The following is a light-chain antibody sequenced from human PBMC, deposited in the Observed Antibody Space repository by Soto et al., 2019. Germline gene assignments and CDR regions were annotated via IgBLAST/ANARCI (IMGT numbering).Light chain of an antibody. J-gene: IGLJ2*01. V-gene: IGLV2-14*01. CDR2: EVS. CDR1: SSDVGGYNY. CDR3: SSYTSSSTHVV. Sequence: QSVLTQPASVSGSPGQSITISCTGTSSDVGGYNYVSWYQQHPGKAPKLMIYEVSDRPSGIPNRFSGSKSGNTASLTISGLQAEDGADYYCSSYTSSSTHVVFGGGTQLTVL.